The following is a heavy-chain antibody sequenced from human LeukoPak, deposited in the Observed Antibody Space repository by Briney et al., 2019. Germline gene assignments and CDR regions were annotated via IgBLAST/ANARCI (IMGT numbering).Heavy chain of an antibody. CDR1: GFTFSSYT. CDR3: ARDGGWHRFDY. D-gene: IGHD6-19*01. V-gene: IGHV3-7*03. J-gene: IGHJ4*02. CDR2: INEDGSQK. Sequence: GGSLRLSCTASGFTFSSYTMNWVRQAPEKGLEWVANINEDGSQKYYLGSVTGRFTISRDNAKNSLYLQMNSLSAEDTAMYYCARDGGWHRFDYWGQGTLVIVSS.